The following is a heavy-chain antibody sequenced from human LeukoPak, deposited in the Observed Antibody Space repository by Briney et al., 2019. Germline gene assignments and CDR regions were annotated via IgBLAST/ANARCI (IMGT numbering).Heavy chain of an antibody. CDR2: MNPNSGNT. CDR3: ARLDYTS. D-gene: IGHD3-3*01. J-gene: IGHJ5*02. Sequence: ASVKVSCKASGYTFTGYYMHWVRQAPGQGLEWMGWMNPNSGNTGYAQKFQGRVTMTRNTSISTAYMELSSLRSEDTAVYYCARLDYTSWGQGTLVTVSS. V-gene: IGHV1-8*02. CDR1: GYTFTGYY.